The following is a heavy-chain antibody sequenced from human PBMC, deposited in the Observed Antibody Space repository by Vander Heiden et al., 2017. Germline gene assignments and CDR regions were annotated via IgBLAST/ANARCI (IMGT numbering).Heavy chain of an antibody. CDR3: GTDTRSYYYYGMDV. J-gene: IGHJ6*02. V-gene: IGHV1-24*01. D-gene: IGHD4-17*01. CDR1: GYTLTELS. CDR2: FDPEDGET. Sequence: QVQLVQSGAEVKKPGASVKVSCKVSGYTLTELSMHWVRQAPGKGLEWMGGFDPEDGETIYALNVQGRVTMTEDTSTVTAYRELRRMSSEETAVYYSGTDTRSYYYYGMDVWGQGTTVTVAS.